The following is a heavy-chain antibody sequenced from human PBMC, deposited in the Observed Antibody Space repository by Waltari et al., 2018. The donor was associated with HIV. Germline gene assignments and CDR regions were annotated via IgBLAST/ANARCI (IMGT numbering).Heavy chain of an antibody. Sequence: QMQLVQSGPEVKKPGTSVKVSCKASGFTFTSSAMQRVRQARGQRLEWIGWIVVGSGNTNYAQKFQERVTITRDMSTSTAYMELSSLRSEDTAVYYCAAAAPFWSGYSPWGQGTTVTVSS. CDR3: AAAAPFWSGYSP. V-gene: IGHV1-58*02. D-gene: IGHD3-3*01. CDR2: IVVGSGNT. J-gene: IGHJ6*02. CDR1: GFTFTSSA.